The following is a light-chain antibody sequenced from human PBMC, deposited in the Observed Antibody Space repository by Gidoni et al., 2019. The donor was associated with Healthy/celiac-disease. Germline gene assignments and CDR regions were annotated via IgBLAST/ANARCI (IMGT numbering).Light chain of an antibody. CDR3: QQYDNPSRT. V-gene: IGKV1-33*01. CDR2: DAS. CDR1: QDISNY. Sequence: DIQMTQSPSSLSASVGDRVTITCQASQDISNYLNWYQQKPGKAPKLLIYDASNLETGVPSRFSGSGSGTDFTFTISSLQPEDIATYYCQQYDNPSRTFGQXTKLEIK. J-gene: IGKJ2*01.